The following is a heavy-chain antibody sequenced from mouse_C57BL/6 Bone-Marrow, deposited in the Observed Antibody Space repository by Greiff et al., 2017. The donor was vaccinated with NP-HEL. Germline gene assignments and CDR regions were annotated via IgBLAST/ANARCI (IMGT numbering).Heavy chain of an antibody. CDR3: ARRRQLRLLAY. CDR1: GFTFSSYG. D-gene: IGHD3-2*02. J-gene: IGHJ3*01. CDR2: ISSGGSYT. Sequence: EVKLVESGGDLVKPGGSLKLSCAASGFTFSSYGMSWVRQTPDKRLEWVATISSGGSYTYYPASVKGRFTISRDNAKNTLYLQMSSLKSEDTAMYYCARRRQLRLLAYWGQGTLVTVSA. V-gene: IGHV5-6*01.